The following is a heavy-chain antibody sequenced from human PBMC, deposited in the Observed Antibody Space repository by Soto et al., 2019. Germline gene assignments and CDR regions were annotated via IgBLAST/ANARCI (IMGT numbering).Heavy chain of an antibody. J-gene: IGHJ6*02. CDR2: IYSGGVT. Sequence: GGSLRLSCTASGFSVSNTFMSWVRQAPGKGLEWVSLIYSGGVTYSADSVKGRFTISRDSFKNTMYLQMNSLRAEDTAMYYCARSNGGDSFYALDVWGQGTTVTVSS. CDR1: GFSVSNTF. D-gene: IGHD2-8*01. CDR3: ARSNGGDSFYALDV. V-gene: IGHV3-53*01.